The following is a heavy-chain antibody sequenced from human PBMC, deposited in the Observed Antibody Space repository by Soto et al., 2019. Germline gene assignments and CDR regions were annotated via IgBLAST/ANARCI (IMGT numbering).Heavy chain of an antibody. CDR3: ARDQLELYPDV. CDR2: IWYDGSNK. Sequence: QVQLVESGGGVVQPGRSLRLSCAASGFTFSSYGMHWVRQAPGKGLEWVAVIWYDGSNKYYADSVKGRFTISRDNSKNTLYLQMNSLRAEDTDVYYCARDQLELYPDVWGKGTTVTVSS. CDR1: GFTFSSYG. V-gene: IGHV3-33*01. J-gene: IGHJ6*04. D-gene: IGHD1-7*01.